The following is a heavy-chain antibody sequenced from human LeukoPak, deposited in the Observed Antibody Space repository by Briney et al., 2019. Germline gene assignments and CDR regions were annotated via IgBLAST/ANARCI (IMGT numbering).Heavy chain of an antibody. CDR3: ARAAMVRGVDYFDY. J-gene: IGHJ4*02. V-gene: IGHV3-23*01. D-gene: IGHD3-10*01. CDR2: IGGNGGST. CDR1: GFTFSSYA. Sequence: GGSLRLSCAASGFTFSSYAMSWVRQAPGKGLEWVSTIGGNGGSTYYADSVKGRFTISRDNSKNTLYLQMNSLRVEDTAIYYCARAAMVRGVDYFDYWGQGTLVTVSS.